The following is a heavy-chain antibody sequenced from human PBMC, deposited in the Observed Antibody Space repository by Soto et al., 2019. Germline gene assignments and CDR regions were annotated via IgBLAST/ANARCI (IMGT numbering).Heavy chain of an antibody. Sequence: SETLSLTCTVPDGSFSSRSYFWGWIRQPPGKGLEWIGSIHYSGNTYYNPSLKSRVTTSIDTSKNQFSLKLSSVTAADTAVYYCARDKITGLFDYWGQGTLVTVSS. V-gene: IGHV4-39*02. CDR2: IHYSGNT. D-gene: IGHD2-8*02. CDR3: ARDKITGLFDY. J-gene: IGHJ4*02. CDR1: DGSFSSRSYF.